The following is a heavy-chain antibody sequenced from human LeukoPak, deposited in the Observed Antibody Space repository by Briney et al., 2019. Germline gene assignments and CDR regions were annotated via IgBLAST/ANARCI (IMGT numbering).Heavy chain of an antibody. J-gene: IGHJ5*02. D-gene: IGHD2-15*01. CDR3: ARSQGYCSGDSCLQGDWFDP. CDR2: IYPGDSDT. V-gene: IGHV5-51*01. CDR1: GYSFTSYW. Sequence: GESLKISCKGSGYSFTSYWIGWVRQMPGKGLEWMGIIYPGDSDTRYSPSFQGQVTISADKSIRIAYLQWSSLKASDTAMYYCARSQGYCSGDSCLQGDWFDPWGQGTLVTVSS.